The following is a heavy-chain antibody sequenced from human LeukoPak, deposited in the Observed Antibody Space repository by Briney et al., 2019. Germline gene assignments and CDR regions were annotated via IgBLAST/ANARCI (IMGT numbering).Heavy chain of an antibody. CDR3: AKDHSRYFDWLLCPWFDP. V-gene: IGHV3-73*01. J-gene: IGHJ5*02. CDR1: GFTFSGSA. Sequence: PGGSLRLSCAASGFTFSGSAMHWVRQASGKGLEWVGRIRSKANSYATAYAASVKGRFTISRDDSKNTAYLQMNSLKTEDTAVYYCAKDHSRYFDWLLCPWFDPWDQGTLVTVSS. CDR2: IRSKANSYAT. D-gene: IGHD3-9*01.